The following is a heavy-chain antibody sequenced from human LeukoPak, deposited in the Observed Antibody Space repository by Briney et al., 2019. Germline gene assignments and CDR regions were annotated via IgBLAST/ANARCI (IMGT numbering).Heavy chain of an antibody. Sequence: SETLSLTCAVSGGSISSSNWWSWIRQPPGKGLEWIGEINHSGSTNYNPSLKSRVTISVDTSKNQFSLKLSSVTAADTAVYYCASRFGELFSAFDYWGQGTLVTVSS. CDR1: GGSISSSNW. D-gene: IGHD3-10*01. J-gene: IGHJ4*02. CDR2: INHSGST. V-gene: IGHV4-4*02. CDR3: ASRFGELFSAFDY.